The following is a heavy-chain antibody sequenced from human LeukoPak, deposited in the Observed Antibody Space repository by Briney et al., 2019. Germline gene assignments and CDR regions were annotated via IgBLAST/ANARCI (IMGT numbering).Heavy chain of an antibody. Sequence: ASVKVSCKASGYTFTSHGISWVRQAPGQGPEWVGGISAYNGNTNYAQKLQGRVTMTTDTSTSTAYMELRSLRSDDTAVYYCARPLFNYYDTPPAFDIWGQGTMVTVSS. CDR1: GYTFTSHG. CDR2: ISAYNGNT. J-gene: IGHJ3*02. D-gene: IGHD3-22*01. CDR3: ARPLFNYYDTPPAFDI. V-gene: IGHV1-18*01.